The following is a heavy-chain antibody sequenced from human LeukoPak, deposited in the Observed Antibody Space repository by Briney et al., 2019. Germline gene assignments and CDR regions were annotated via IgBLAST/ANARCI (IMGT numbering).Heavy chain of an antibody. D-gene: IGHD6-19*01. J-gene: IGHJ4*02. CDR2: ISWNGVTT. CDR3: AAYLRYSSGWYSDY. V-gene: IGHV3-43*01. Sequence: GGSLRLSCAASGFSFRGYTMHWVRQVPGRGLEWVSLISWNGVTTYYRAYVKGRFTIYRDNAKNPLYLQMNSLRAEDTAVYYCAAYLRYSSGWYSDYWGQGTLVTVSS. CDR1: GFSFRGYT.